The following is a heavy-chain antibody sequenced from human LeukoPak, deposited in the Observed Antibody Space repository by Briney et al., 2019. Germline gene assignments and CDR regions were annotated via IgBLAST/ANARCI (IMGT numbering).Heavy chain of an antibody. Sequence: SETLSLTCTVSGYSISSGYYWGWIRQPPGKGLEWIGSFYYSGSTYYHPSLKSRVTISVDTSKNQFSLKLSSVTAADTAVYYCAATDSSGYYTSDWGQGTLVTVSS. CDR3: AATDSSGYYTSD. V-gene: IGHV4-38-2*02. CDR1: GYSISSGYY. J-gene: IGHJ4*02. CDR2: FYYSGST. D-gene: IGHD3-22*01.